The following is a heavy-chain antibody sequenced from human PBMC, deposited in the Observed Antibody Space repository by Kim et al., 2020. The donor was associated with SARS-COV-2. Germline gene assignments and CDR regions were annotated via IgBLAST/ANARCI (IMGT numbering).Heavy chain of an antibody. Sequence: SETLSLTCTVAGGSISSYYWSWIRQPPGKGLEWIGYIYYSGSTNYNPSLKSRVTISVDTSKNQFSLKLSSVTAAYTAVYYCARRSLGYYDSSGPHAAFDIWGQETMVTGSS. J-gene: IGHJ3*02. CDR3: ARRSLGYYDSSGPHAAFDI. D-gene: IGHD3-22*01. CDR2: IYYSGST. V-gene: IGHV4-59*01. CDR1: GGSISSYY.